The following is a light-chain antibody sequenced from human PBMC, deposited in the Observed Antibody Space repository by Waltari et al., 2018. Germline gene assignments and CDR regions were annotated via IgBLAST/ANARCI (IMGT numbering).Light chain of an antibody. CDR3: CSYAGTWV. CDR2: DVT. Sequence: QSALTQPRSVSGSPGQSVTISCTGTGSDVGDYNFVSWYQQHPGKAPKLVIYDVTKRPSGVPDHFSGSRSGTSASLTVSGLQPEDEADYYCCSYAGTWVFGGGTKLTVL. J-gene: IGLJ3*02. CDR1: GSDVGDYNF. V-gene: IGLV2-11*01.